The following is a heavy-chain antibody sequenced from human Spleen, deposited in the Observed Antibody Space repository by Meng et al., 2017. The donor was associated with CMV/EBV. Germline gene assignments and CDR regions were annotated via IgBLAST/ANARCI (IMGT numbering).Heavy chain of an antibody. V-gene: IGHV1-24*01. J-gene: IGHJ5*02. CDR1: GYTLIELS. CDR2: FDPDDGET. D-gene: IGHD3-9*01. Sequence: ASVKVSCKVSGYTLIELSRHWVRQAPGKGLEWMGGFDPDDGETMYAQKFQGRVTMTTDTSTSTAYMELRSLRSDDTAVYYCARDFLTGRNWFDPWGQGTLVTVSS. CDR3: ARDFLTGRNWFDP.